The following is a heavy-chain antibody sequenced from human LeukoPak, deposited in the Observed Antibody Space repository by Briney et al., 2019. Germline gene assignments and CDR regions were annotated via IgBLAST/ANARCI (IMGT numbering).Heavy chain of an antibody. D-gene: IGHD2-2*01. CDR2: IFYSGST. J-gene: IGHJ3*02. CDR1: SGSISTSNYY. V-gene: IGHV4-39*07. Sequence: SETLSLTCTVSSGSISTSNYYWGWVRQPPGKALEWIGNIFYSGSTYYSPSLKSRVTISLDTSRNQFSLKLNSVTAADTAVYYCARTQLSHKDAFDIWGQGTMVTVSS. CDR3: ARTQLSHKDAFDI.